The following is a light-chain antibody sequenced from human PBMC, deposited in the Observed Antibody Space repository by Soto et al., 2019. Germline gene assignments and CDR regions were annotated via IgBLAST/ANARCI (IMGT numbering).Light chain of an antibody. CDR3: MQALQTPIT. CDR1: QSLLHSNGYNY. V-gene: IGKV2-28*01. CDR2: LGS. J-gene: IGKJ5*01. Sequence: DIVMTQSPLSLPVTPGEPASISCRSSQSLLHSNGYNYLDWYLQKPEQSPHLLIYLGSNRASVVPDRISGSRSCTDITLTISRVEAEDVGVYYCMQALQTPITFGQGTRLEIK.